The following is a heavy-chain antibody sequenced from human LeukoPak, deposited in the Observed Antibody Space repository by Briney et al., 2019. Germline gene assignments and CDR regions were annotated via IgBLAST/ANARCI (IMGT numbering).Heavy chain of an antibody. D-gene: IGHD4-23*01. V-gene: IGHV3-64*04. J-gene: IGHJ4*02. CDR3: AKGRAGDYGGKPRQGY. Sequence: GGTLRLSCAASGFTFSNYAMHWVRRAPGKGLEYVSAISSNGGSTYYADSVKGRFTISRDNSKNTLYLQMNSLRAEDTAVYYCAKGRAGDYGGKPRQGYWGQGTLVTVSS. CDR1: GFTFSNYA. CDR2: ISSNGGST.